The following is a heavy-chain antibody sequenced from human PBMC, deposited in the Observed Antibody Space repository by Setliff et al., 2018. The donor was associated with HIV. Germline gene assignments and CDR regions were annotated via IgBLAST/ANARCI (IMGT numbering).Heavy chain of an antibody. V-gene: IGHV4-39*01. CDR1: GDSMKSKSYF. CDR3: ARLDVDIAMAPDY. CDR2: IDYSGTT. Sequence: TLSLTCTVSGDSMKSKSYFWGWIRQSPGKGLEWIGAIDYSGTTYYNPSLKSRVTISVDTSKNQFSLKLSSVTAADTAVYYCARLDVDIAMAPDYWGQGMLVTVSS. D-gene: IGHD5-18*01. J-gene: IGHJ4*02.